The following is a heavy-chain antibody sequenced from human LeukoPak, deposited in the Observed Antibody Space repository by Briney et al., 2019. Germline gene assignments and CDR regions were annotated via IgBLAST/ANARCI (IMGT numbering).Heavy chain of an antibody. CDR2: IIPIFGTA. Sequence: SVKVSCKASGYTFTGYYMHWVRQAPGQGLEWMGGIIPIFGTANYAQKFQGRVTITADESTSTAYMELSSLRSEDTAVYYCARTRITIFGVVSHCYYYYMDVWGKGTTVTVSS. CDR1: GYTFTGYY. V-gene: IGHV1-69*13. CDR3: ARTRITIFGVVSHCYYYYMDV. J-gene: IGHJ6*03. D-gene: IGHD3-3*01.